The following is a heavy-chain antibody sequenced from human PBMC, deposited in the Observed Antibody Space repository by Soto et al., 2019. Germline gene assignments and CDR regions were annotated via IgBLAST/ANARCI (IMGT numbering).Heavy chain of an antibody. D-gene: IGHD6-13*01. CDR3: ARTAAAGKYYYGVDV. CDR1: GYSFTSYW. CDR2: IYPGDSDT. J-gene: IGHJ6*02. Sequence: GESLKISCKCSGYSFTSYWIGWVRQMPGKGLEWMGIIYPGDSDTRYSPSFQGQVTISADKSISTAYLQWSSLKASDTAIYYCARTAAAGKYYYGVDVWGQGTTVTVSS. V-gene: IGHV5-51*01.